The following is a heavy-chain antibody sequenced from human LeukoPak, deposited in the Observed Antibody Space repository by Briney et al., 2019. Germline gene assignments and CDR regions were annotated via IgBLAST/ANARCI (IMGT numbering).Heavy chain of an antibody. CDR3: ARQNTPTPIVGVRGVFDY. D-gene: IGHD1-26*01. CDR2: IYYSGST. CDR1: GGSISSKSYY. V-gene: IGHV4-39*01. J-gene: IGHJ4*02. Sequence: SETLSLTRTVSGGSISSKSYYWGWLRQPPGKGLEWIGSIYYSGSTYYNPCLKSRVTLSVETSKHQFSLNLRSVTAGHTAVFFCARQNTPTPIVGVRGVFDYWGQGTLVTASS.